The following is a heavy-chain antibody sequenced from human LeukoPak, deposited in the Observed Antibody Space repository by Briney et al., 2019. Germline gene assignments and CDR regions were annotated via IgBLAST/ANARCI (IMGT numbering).Heavy chain of an antibody. CDR1: GFTFSSYG. J-gene: IGHJ4*02. V-gene: IGHV3-30*18. CDR3: AKDPPAYSVATPYYFDY. CDR2: ISYDGSNK. D-gene: IGHD5-12*01. Sequence: GGSLRLSCAASGFTFSSYGMHWVRQAPGKGLEWVAVISYDGSNKYYADSVEGRFTISRDNSKNTLYLQMNSLRAEDTAVYYCAKDPPAYSVATPYYFDYWGQGTLVTVSS.